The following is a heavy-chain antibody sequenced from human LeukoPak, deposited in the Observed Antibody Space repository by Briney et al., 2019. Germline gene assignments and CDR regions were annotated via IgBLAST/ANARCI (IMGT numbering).Heavy chain of an antibody. Sequence: PGGSLRLSCAASGFTLSSYAMSWVRQAPGKGLEWVSAISGSGGSTYYADSVKGRFTISRDNSKNTLYLQMNSLRAEDTAVYYCAKGANYDFWSGYYHAFDIWGQGTMVTVPS. CDR1: GFTLSSYA. D-gene: IGHD3-3*01. CDR2: ISGSGGST. J-gene: IGHJ3*02. CDR3: AKGANYDFWSGYYHAFDI. V-gene: IGHV3-23*01.